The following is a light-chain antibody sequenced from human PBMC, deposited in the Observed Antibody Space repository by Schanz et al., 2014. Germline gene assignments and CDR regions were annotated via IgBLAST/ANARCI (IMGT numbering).Light chain of an antibody. J-gene: IGLJ3*02. V-gene: IGLV1-40*01. CDR1: STNIGVGYD. Sequence: QSVLTQPPSVSGAPGQRVTISCTGSSTNIGVGYDVHWYQQLPGTAPKLLIFANHNRASGVPDRFSGSKSGASASLAISGLQSEDEADYYCAAWDDSLSGQLFGGGTKLTVL. CDR3: AAWDDSLSGQL. CDR2: ANH.